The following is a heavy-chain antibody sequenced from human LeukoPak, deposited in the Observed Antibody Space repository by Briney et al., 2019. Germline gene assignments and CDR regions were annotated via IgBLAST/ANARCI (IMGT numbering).Heavy chain of an antibody. D-gene: IGHD3-22*01. J-gene: IGHJ6*02. Sequence: GESLKISCKGSGYRFTSYWIGWVRQMPGKGLEWMGIIYPGDSDTRYSPSFQGQVTISADKSISTAYLQWSSLKASDTAMYYCARPHYYDSSGYYGMDVWGQGTTVTVSS. CDR2: IYPGDSDT. CDR1: GYRFTSYW. V-gene: IGHV5-51*01. CDR3: ARPHYYDSSGYYGMDV.